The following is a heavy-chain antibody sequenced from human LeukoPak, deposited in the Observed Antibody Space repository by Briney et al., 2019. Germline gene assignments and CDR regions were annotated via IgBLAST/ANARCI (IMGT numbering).Heavy chain of an antibody. Sequence: GGSLRLSCAPPGLTFRSYGMHWARQAPGKGLGGGAFIRYDGSNKSYAASVKGRFTISRDNSQNTLYLQMNSLRTEDTAVYYCARDPYYYDSSGYPYYFDCWGQGTLVTVSS. V-gene: IGHV3-30*02. D-gene: IGHD3-22*01. J-gene: IGHJ4*02. CDR1: GLTFRSYG. CDR2: IRYDGSNK. CDR3: ARDPYYYDSSGYPYYFDC.